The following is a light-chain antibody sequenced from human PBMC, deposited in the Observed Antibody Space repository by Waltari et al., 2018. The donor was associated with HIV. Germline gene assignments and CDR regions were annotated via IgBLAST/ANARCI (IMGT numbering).Light chain of an antibody. CDR2: QDS. J-gene: IGLJ1*01. V-gene: IGLV3-1*01. CDR1: KLGNRF. Sequence: DLSQPASVSVFPGQTATVTCSGDKLGNRFVCWYRQKSGQSPELIIYQDSRRPSGISDRFSGSTSGNKATLTIRGTQSIDEGDYYCQAWDSNTFVFGSGTRVTVL. CDR3: QAWDSNTFV.